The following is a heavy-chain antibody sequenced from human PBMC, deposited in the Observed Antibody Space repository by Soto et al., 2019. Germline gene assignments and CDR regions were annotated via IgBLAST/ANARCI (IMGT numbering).Heavy chain of an antibody. J-gene: IGHJ5*02. D-gene: IGHD6-19*01. V-gene: IGHV3-49*03. CDR2: IRSKAYGWTT. Sequence: GGSLRLSCTASGFTFGDYGMSWFRQAPGKGLEWIGFIRSKAYGWTTEYAASVKGRFSISRDDSKSIAYLQMNGLKTEDTAVYYCTRERLQWLSPSWGQGTLVTVSS. CDR3: TRERLQWLSPS. CDR1: GFTFGDYG.